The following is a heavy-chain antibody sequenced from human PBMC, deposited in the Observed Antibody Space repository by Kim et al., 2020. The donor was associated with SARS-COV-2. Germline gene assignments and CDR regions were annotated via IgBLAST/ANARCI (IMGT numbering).Heavy chain of an antibody. CDR3: ARESASYGYLGYFDY. Sequence: SETLSLTCAVYGGSFSGYYWSWIRQPPGKGLEWIGEINHSGSTNYNPSLKSRVTISVDTSKNQFSLKLSSVTAADTAVYYCARESASYGYLGYFDYWGQGTLVTVSS. V-gene: IGHV4-34*01. CDR1: GGSFSGYY. D-gene: IGHD5-18*01. J-gene: IGHJ4*02. CDR2: INHSGST.